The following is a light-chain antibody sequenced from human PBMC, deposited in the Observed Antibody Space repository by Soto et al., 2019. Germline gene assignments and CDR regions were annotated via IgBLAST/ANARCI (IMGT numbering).Light chain of an antibody. J-gene: IGLJ3*02. V-gene: IGLV2-8*01. CDR2: EVS. Sequence: QSVLTQPPSASGSPGQSVTISCTGTSSDVGDYNYVSWYQQHPSKAPKLMIYEVSKRPSGVPDRFSGSKSGNTASLTVSGLQAEDEADYYCSSYAGSNNWVFGGGTKVTVL. CDR3: SSYAGSNNWV. CDR1: SSDVGDYNY.